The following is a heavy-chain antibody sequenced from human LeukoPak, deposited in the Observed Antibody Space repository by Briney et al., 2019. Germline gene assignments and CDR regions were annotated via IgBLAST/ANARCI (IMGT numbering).Heavy chain of an antibody. CDR2: IWYDGSNK. Sequence: GGSLRLSCAASGFTFSSYGMHWVRQAPGKGLEWVAVIWYDGSNKYYADSVKGRFTISRDNSKNTLYLQMNSLRAEDTAVYYCARDGDSSGWPIDYWGQGTLVTVSS. D-gene: IGHD6-19*01. CDR1: GFTFSSYG. CDR3: ARDGDSSGWPIDY. V-gene: IGHV3-33*01. J-gene: IGHJ4*02.